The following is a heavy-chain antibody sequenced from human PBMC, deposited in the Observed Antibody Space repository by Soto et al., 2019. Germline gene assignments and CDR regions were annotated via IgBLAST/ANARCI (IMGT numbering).Heavy chain of an antibody. V-gene: IGHV3-23*01. D-gene: IGHD3-10*01. CDR3: AKPKYRGVVLNV. J-gene: IGHJ6*02. Sequence: VQLLESGGALVQPGGSLRLSCAASGFTFSSYAIYWVRQAPGKGLEWVSTISNDSDRYYADSVEGRFTISRDNSKDTLYLQMNSLRVEDTAVYYCAKPKYRGVVLNVWGQGTTVTVSS. CDR1: GFTFSSYA. CDR2: ISNDSDR.